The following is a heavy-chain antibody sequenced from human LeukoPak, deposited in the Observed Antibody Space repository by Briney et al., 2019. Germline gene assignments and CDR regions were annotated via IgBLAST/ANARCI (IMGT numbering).Heavy chain of an antibody. J-gene: IGHJ5*02. CDR1: GYTFTGYY. D-gene: IGHD2-15*01. V-gene: IGHV1-2*02. CDR3: ARDLAVVAATYNWFDP. CDR2: INPNSGGT. Sequence: ASVKVSCKASGYTFTGYYMHWVRQAPGQGLEWMGWINPNSGGTNYAQKFQGRVTMTRDTSISTAYMELSSLRSEDTAVYYCARDLAVVAATYNWFDPRGQGTLVTVSS.